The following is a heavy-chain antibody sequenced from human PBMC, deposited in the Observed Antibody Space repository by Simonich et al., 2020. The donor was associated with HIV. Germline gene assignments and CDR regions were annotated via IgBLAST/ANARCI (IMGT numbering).Heavy chain of an antibody. CDR1: GVSFSGYY. Sequence: QVQLQQWGAGLLKPSETLSLTCAVYGVSFSGYYWSWIRQPPGKGLEWIGEINHSGSNNYNPSLKSRVTISVDTSKNQFSLKLSSVTAADTAVYYCARGFYQRLYYFDYWGQGTLVTVSS. J-gene: IGHJ4*02. V-gene: IGHV4-34*01. CDR2: INHSGSN. CDR3: ARGFYQRLYYFDY. D-gene: IGHD2-2*01.